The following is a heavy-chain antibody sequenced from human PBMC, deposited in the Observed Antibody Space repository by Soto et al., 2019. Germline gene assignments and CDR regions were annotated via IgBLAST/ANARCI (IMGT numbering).Heavy chain of an antibody. CDR3: ASGIAVAGTPQGWFDP. Sequence: ASVKVSCKTSGGTFSRYAISWVRQAPGQGLEWMGGIIPIFGNTNYAQKLQGRVTMTTDTSTSTAYMELRSLRSDDTAVYYCASGIAVAGTPQGWFDPWGQGTLVTVSS. J-gene: IGHJ5*02. V-gene: IGHV1-18*01. D-gene: IGHD6-19*01. CDR1: GGTFSRYA. CDR2: IIPIFGNT.